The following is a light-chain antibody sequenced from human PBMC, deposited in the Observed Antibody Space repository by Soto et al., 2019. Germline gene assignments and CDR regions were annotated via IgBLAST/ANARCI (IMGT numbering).Light chain of an antibody. CDR3: QYYDNRPPWT. Sequence: DIQMTQSPSSLSASVGDRVTITWQASQDITNAVNWYQHKPGKSPKLLIYGASDLETGVPSRFSGSGSGTYFTFTIRSLQPEDIATYYCQYYDNRPPWTFGQGTKVDI. CDR2: GAS. J-gene: IGKJ1*01. V-gene: IGKV1-33*01. CDR1: QDITNA.